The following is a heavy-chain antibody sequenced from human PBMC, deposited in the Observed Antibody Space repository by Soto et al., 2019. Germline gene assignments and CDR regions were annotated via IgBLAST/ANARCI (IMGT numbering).Heavy chain of an antibody. D-gene: IGHD6-6*01. J-gene: IGHJ4*02. CDR1: GYTFTGYY. Sequence: ASVKVSCKASGYTFTGYYMHWVRQAPGQGLEWVGWINPNSGVTNFAQKFQGRVSMTSDTSISTAYMELNRLTSDDTAVHYCARGRSTEYSSPLFDYWGQGTQVTVSA. CDR3: ARGRSTEYSSPLFDY. V-gene: IGHV1-2*02. CDR2: INPNSGVT.